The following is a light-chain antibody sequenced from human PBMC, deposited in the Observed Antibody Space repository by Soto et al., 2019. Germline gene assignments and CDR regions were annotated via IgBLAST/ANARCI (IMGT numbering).Light chain of an antibody. V-gene: IGKV3-15*01. CDR2: GAF. Sequence: EVLMTQSPATLSVSPGERATLSCRASQSVSSNLAWYQQKPGQAPRLLIYGAFTRAPGIPDRFSGSGSGTEFTLTISSLQSEDLAVFFCQQYDTWPPAFGQGTKVEIK. J-gene: IGKJ2*01. CDR1: QSVSSN. CDR3: QQYDTWPPA.